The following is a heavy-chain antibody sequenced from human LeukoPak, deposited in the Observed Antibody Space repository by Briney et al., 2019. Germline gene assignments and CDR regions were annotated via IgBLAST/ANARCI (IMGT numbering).Heavy chain of an antibody. D-gene: IGHD5-12*01. J-gene: IGHJ4*02. CDR1: GGSFSGYY. CDR2: INHSGST. Sequence: SETLSLTCAVYGGSFSGYYWSWIRQPPGKGLEWIGEINHSGSTNYNPSLKSRATISVDTSKNQFSLKLSSVTAADTAVYYCARVDIRPAFFDYWGQGTLVTVSS. CDR3: ARVDIRPAFFDY. V-gene: IGHV4-34*01.